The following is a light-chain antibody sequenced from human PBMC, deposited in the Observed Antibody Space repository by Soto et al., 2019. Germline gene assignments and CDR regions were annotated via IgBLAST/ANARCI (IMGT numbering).Light chain of an antibody. CDR3: QHYTNWPPWT. CDR2: GAS. Sequence: EIVLTQSPCTLSVSPPERSTLSCRASQSVSSYLAWYQQKPGQAPRLLIYGASSRATGIPDRFSGSGSGTDFTLTISSLQSDDFAVYYCQHYTNWPPWTFGQGTKVDI. J-gene: IGKJ1*01. V-gene: IGKV3D-15*01. CDR1: QSVSSY.